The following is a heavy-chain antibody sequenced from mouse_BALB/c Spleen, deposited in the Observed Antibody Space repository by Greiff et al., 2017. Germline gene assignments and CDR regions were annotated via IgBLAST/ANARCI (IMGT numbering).Heavy chain of an antibody. Sequence: VQLQQSGPKLVRPGASVKISCKASGYPFTSYWMHWVKQRPGQGLEWIGMIDPSDSETRLNQKFKDKATLTVDKSSSTAYMQLSSPTSEDSAVYYCARDYYGSSYYFDYWGQGTTLTVSS. CDR2: IDPSDSET. CDR3: ARDYYGSSYYFDY. D-gene: IGHD1-1*01. J-gene: IGHJ2*01. V-gene: IGHV1S127*01. CDR1: GYPFTSYW.